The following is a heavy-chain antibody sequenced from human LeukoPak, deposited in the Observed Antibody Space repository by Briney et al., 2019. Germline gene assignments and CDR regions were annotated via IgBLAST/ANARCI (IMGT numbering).Heavy chain of an antibody. V-gene: IGHV4-59*01. CDR2: IYYSGST. CDR3: AREKSGTYSMRWFDP. CDR1: GGSISSYY. Sequence: PSETLSLTCTVSGGSISSYYWSWIRQPPGKGLEWIGYIYYSGSTNYNPSLKSRVTISVDTSKNQFSLKLSSVTAADTAVYYCAREKSGTYSMRWFDPWGQGTLVTVSS. J-gene: IGHJ5*02. D-gene: IGHD1-26*01.